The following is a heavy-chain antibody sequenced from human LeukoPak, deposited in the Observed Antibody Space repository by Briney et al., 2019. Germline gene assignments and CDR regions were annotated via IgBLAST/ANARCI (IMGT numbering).Heavy chain of an antibody. D-gene: IGHD4-17*01. J-gene: IGHJ4*02. CDR1: GFTFSSYS. CDR3: ARGFVPVTVTYYYFDY. CDR2: INHSGST. V-gene: IGHV4-34*01. Sequence: GSLRLSCAASGFTFSSYSMNWVRQAPGKGLEWIGEINHSGSTNYNPSLKSRVTISVDTSKNQFSLKLSSVTAADTAVYYCARGFVPVTVTYYYFDYWGQGTLVTVSS.